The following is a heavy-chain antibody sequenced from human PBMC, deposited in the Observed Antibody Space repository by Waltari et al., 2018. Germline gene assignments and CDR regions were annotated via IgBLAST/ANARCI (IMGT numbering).Heavy chain of an antibody. D-gene: IGHD6-19*01. CDR2: IYYSGCP. CDR1: GGSISSSSYY. Sequence: QLQLQESGPGLVKPSETLSFTCTVSGGSISSSSYYWGWIRQPPGKGLEWIGSIYYSGCPCYHTSLKSRVTISVDTSKNQFSLKLSSVTAADTAVYYCATKRESSASGFDYWGQGTLVTVSS. J-gene: IGHJ4*02. V-gene: IGHV4-39*01. CDR3: ATKRESSASGFDY.